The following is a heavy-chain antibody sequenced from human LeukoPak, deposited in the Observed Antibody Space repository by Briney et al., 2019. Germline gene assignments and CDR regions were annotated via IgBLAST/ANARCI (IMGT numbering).Heavy chain of an antibody. CDR3: AREGSREGYYGSGSYFY. CDR2: ISGSSSYI. J-gene: IGHJ4*02. Sequence: GGSLRLSCAASGFTFSTYNKNWVRQAPGKGLEWVSSISGSSSYIYYADSVKGRFTISRDNAKNTLYLQMNSLRAEDTAVYYCAREGSREGYYGSGSYFYWGQGTLVTVSS. V-gene: IGHV3-21*01. CDR1: GFTFSTYN. D-gene: IGHD3-10*01.